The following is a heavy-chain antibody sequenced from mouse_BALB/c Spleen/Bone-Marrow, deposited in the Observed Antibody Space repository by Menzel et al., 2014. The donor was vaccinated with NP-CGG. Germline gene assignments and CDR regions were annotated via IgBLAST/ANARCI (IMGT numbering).Heavy chain of an antibody. CDR3: ARSGTDYAMDY. CDR1: GFSLTSYG. V-gene: IGHV2-6-2*01. J-gene: IGHJ4*01. CDR2: IWSDGSP. Sequence: QVQLQQSGPDLVSPSQSLSLTCTVSGFSLTSYGLHWVRQPPRKGLEWLGVIWSDGSPTYNSALKSRLSISKDNSKRQVLLKMISLQTYDTAMYYCARSGTDYAMDYWGQGTSVTVSS. D-gene: IGHD4-1*01.